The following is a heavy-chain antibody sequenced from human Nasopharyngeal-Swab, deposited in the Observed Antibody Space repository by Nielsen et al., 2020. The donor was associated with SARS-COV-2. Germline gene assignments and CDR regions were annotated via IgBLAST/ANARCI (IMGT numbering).Heavy chain of an antibody. CDR3: TTGTTGNPTYYYYYGMDV. CDR2: IRSKAYGGTT. Sequence: WIRQPPGKGLEWVGFIRSKAYGGTTEYAASVKGRFTISRDDSKSIAYLQMNSLRAEDTAVYYCTTGTTGNPTYYYYYGMDVWGQGTTVTVSS. J-gene: IGHJ6*02. V-gene: IGHV3-49*02. D-gene: IGHD1-1*01.